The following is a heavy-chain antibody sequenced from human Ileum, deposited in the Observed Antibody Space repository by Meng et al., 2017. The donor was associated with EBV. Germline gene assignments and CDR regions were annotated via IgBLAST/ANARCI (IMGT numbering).Heavy chain of an antibody. D-gene: IGHD5-18*01. Sequence: RESGPGLVKPSGTLSLTCAVSGASITESNSWSWVRQPPGKGLEWIGEIYHSGGTNYNPSLKSRVTISVDKSKNQISLKLNSVTAADTAVYYCARWAFIYSYGFDHWGQGTLVTVSS. CDR3: ARWAFIYSYGFDH. J-gene: IGHJ4*02. V-gene: IGHV4-4*02. CDR2: IYHSGGT. CDR1: GASITESNS.